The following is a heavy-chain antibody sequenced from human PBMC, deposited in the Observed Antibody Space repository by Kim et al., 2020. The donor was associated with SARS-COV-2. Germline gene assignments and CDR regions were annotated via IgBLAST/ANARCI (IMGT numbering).Heavy chain of an antibody. CDR3: ARSYYYGSGYYFDY. J-gene: IGHJ4*02. D-gene: IGHD3-10*01. V-gene: IGHV1-18*01. Sequence: HKLQGRVTMTTDTATSTAYMELRSLRSDDTAEYYCARSYYYGSGYYFDYWGQGTLVTVSS.